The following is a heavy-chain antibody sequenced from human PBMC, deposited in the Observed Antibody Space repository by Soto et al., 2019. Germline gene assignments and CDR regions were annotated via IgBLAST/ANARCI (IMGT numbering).Heavy chain of an antibody. CDR1: GGTFSSYA. D-gene: IGHD3-10*01. J-gene: IGHJ4*02. Sequence: EASVKVSCKASGGTFSSYAISWVRQAPGQGLEWMGGIIPIFGTANYAQKLQGRVTITADASTSTAYMELSSLRSEDTAVYYCARVPPQDTMVRGVSDYRGQGTLVTVSS. CDR2: IIPIFGTA. CDR3: ARVPPQDTMVRGVSDY. V-gene: IGHV1-69*13.